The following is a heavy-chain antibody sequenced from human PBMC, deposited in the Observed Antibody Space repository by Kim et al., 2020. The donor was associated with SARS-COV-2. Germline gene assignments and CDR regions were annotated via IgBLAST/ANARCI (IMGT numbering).Heavy chain of an antibody. J-gene: IGHJ6*02. CDR1: GFTFNSYG. CDR2: IWFDGGNK. Sequence: GGSLRLSCAASGFTFNSYGMHWVRQAPGKGLEWVAVIWFDGGNKYYADSVKGRFTISRDNSKNTLYLQMNILRAEDTAVYYCARDPRDTYDFWSGYYMDYYYGMDVWGQGTTVTVSS. D-gene: IGHD3-3*01. V-gene: IGHV3-33*01. CDR3: ARDPRDTYDFWSGYYMDYYYGMDV.